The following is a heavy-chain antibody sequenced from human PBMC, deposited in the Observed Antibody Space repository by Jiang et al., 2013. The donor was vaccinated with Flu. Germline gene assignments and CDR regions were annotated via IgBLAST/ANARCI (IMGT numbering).Heavy chain of an antibody. CDR1: GFTVSSTY. J-gene: IGHJ4*02. V-gene: IGHV3-53*04. D-gene: IGHD1-1*01. CDR2: TYTDDKT. Sequence: QLVESGGGLVQPGGSLRLSCEASGFTVSSTYMSWVRQAPGKGLEWVSVTYTDDKTYFADSVKGRFSVSRHDSKNTLYLEMTSLKVEDLATYYCAASADTTGRFDYWGQGTLVTVSS. CDR3: AASADTTGRFDY.